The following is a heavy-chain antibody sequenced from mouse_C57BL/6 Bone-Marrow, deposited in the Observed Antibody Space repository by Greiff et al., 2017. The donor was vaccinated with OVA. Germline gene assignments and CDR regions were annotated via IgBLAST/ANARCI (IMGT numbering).Heavy chain of an antibody. V-gene: IGHV1-52*01. CDR2: IDPSDSET. CDR1: GYTFTSYW. J-gene: IGHJ2*01. Sequence: VQLQQSGAELVRPGSSVKLSCKASGYTFTSYWMHWVKQRPIQGLEWIGNIDPSDSETHYNQKFKDKATLTVDKSSSTAYMQLSSLTSEDSAVYYCARKAYYSNYVRDYFDYWGQGTTLTVSS. D-gene: IGHD2-5*01. CDR3: ARKAYYSNYVRDYFDY.